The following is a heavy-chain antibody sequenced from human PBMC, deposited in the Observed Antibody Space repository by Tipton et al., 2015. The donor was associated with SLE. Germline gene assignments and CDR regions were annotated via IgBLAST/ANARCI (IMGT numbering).Heavy chain of an antibody. CDR3: AKDHAYQLRPYYFDY. V-gene: IGHV3-30*02. J-gene: IGHJ4*02. CDR2: IRYDGSNK. Sequence: GSLRLSCAASGFTFSSYGMHWVRQAPGKGLEWVAFIRYDGSNKYYADSVKGRFTISRDNSKNTLYLQMNSLRAEDTAVYYCAKDHAYQLRPYYFDYWGQGTLVTVSS. CDR1: GFTFSSYG. D-gene: IGHD1-26*01.